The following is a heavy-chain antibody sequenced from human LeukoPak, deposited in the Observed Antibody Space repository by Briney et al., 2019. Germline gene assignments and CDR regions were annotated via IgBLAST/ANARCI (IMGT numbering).Heavy chain of an antibody. CDR2: IYPGDSDT. J-gene: IGHJ4*02. D-gene: IGHD6-19*01. Sequence: HGESLQISCKGSGYSFTSYWIGWVRQLPGEGLEWTGIIYPGDSDTRYSPSFQGQVTISADKSISTAYLQWSSLKASDTAMYYCARQNGAVAGPFDYWGQGTLVTVSS. V-gene: IGHV5-51*01. CDR1: GYSFTSYW. CDR3: ARQNGAVAGPFDY.